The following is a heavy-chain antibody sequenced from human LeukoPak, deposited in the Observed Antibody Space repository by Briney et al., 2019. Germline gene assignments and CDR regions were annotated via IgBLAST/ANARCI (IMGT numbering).Heavy chain of an antibody. D-gene: IGHD6-19*01. CDR3: ARVPNSSGWYEPFDY. CDR2: ISSGSNYI. Sequence: PGGSLRLSCAASGFSFSSYSINWIRQTPGKGLEWVSSISSGSNYIYYADSVKGRFIISRDNAENSLHLQMNSLRAEDTAIYYCARVPNSSGWYEPFDYWGQGTLVTVSS. V-gene: IGHV3-21*04. CDR1: GFSFSSYS. J-gene: IGHJ4*02.